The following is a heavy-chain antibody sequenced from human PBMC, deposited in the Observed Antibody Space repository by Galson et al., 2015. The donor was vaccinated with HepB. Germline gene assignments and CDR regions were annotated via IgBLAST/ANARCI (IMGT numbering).Heavy chain of an antibody. D-gene: IGHD3-10*01. V-gene: IGHV3-7*01. J-gene: IGHJ4*02. Sequence: SLRLSCAASGFTFGSHWIHWVRQAPGKGLEWVGNINLDGGAKYYADSVKGRFTISRDNAKTSAYLQMYSLRAEDTAVYYCGVKVPGYWGQGTLVTVSS. CDR3: GVKVPGY. CDR2: INLDGGAK. CDR1: GFTFGSHW.